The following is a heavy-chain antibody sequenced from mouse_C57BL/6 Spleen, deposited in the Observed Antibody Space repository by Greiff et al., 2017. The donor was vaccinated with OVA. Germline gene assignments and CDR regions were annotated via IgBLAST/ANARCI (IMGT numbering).Heavy chain of an antibody. CDR3: ARGGDYYAMDY. CDR1: GYTFTDYY. Sequence: VQLKESGPVLVKPGASVKMSCKASGYTFTDYYMNWVKQSHGKSLEWIGVINPYNGGTSYNQKFKGKATLTVDKSSSTAYMELNSLTSEDSAVYYCARGGDYYAMDYWGQGTSVTVAS. V-gene: IGHV1-19*01. J-gene: IGHJ4*01. CDR2: INPYNGGT.